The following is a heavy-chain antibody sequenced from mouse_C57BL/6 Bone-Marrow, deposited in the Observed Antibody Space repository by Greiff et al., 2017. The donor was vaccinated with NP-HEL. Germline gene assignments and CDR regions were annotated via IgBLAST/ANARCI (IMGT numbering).Heavy chain of an antibody. CDR3: VTGTVYYYAMDY. D-gene: IGHD4-1*01. CDR1: GYTFTDYY. Sequence: EVQLQQSGPELVKPGASVKISCKASGYTFTDYYMNWVKQSHGKSLEWIGDINPNNGGTSYNQKFKGKATLTVDKSSSTAYMELRSLTSEDSAVYYCVTGTVYYYAMDYWGQGTSVTVSS. CDR2: INPNNGGT. J-gene: IGHJ4*01. V-gene: IGHV1-26*01.